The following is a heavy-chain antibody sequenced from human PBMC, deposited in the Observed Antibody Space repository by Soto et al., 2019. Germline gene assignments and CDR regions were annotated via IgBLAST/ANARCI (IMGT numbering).Heavy chain of an antibody. CDR1: GFSISNSVGY. Sequence: SDTLSLTWSFSGFSISNSVGYWGWIRQPPGKGLEWIGSISYSGSTYYNPSLKSRVSISVDTSKNQFTLKLSSVTAADTAVYYCVRITMVRGPSYWGQGTLVNVSS. V-gene: IGHV4-39*01. D-gene: IGHD3-10*01. CDR3: VRITMVRGPSY. J-gene: IGHJ4*02. CDR2: ISYSGST.